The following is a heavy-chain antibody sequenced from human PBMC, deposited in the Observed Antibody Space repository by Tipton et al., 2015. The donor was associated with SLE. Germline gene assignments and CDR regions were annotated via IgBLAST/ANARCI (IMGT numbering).Heavy chain of an antibody. D-gene: IGHD2/OR15-2a*01. CDR3: ARIPRISRPYYMDV. J-gene: IGHJ6*03. CDR2: IHEDGGEK. Sequence: GSLRLSCAASGFSFSRHWMSWVRQPLGQGLEWVANIHEDGGEKYYVDSVQGRFTISRDNAENSLYLQMNSLRAEDTAVYYCARIPRISRPYYMDVWGKGTTVTVSS. CDR1: GFSFSRHW. V-gene: IGHV3-7*01.